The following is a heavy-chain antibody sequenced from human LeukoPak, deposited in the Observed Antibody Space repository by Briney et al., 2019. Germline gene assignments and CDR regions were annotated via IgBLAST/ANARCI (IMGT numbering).Heavy chain of an antibody. J-gene: IGHJ4*02. V-gene: IGHV1-2*02. D-gene: IGHD3-22*01. CDR2: INPNSGGT. Sequence: ASVKVSCKASGYTFTGYYMHWVRQAPGQGLEWMGWINPNSGGTNYAQKFQGRVTMTRDTSISTAYMELSRLRSDDTAVYYCARGPDDSSGWEFDYWGQGTLVTVSS. CDR3: ARGPDDSSGWEFDY. CDR1: GYTFTGYY.